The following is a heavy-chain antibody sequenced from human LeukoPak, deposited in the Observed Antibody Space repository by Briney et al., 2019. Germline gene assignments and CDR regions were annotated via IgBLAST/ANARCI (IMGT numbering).Heavy chain of an antibody. Sequence: GGSLRLSCAASGFTFDDYGMSWVRQAPGKGLEWVSGINWNGGSTGYADSVKGRFTISRDNAKNSLYLQMNSLRAEATALYYCARGRLYYYDSSGYLLMDYFDYWGQGTLVTVSS. CDR1: GFTFDDYG. V-gene: IGHV3-20*04. D-gene: IGHD3-22*01. CDR2: INWNGGST. J-gene: IGHJ4*02. CDR3: ARGRLYYYDSSGYLLMDYFDY.